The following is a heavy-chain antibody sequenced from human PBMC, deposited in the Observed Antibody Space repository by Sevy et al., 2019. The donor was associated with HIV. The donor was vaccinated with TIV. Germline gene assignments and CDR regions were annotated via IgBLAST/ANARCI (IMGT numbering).Heavy chain of an antibody. J-gene: IGHJ4*02. CDR3: AKDTGGTVTPFDY. Sequence: GGSLRLSCAASGFTFSSYVMSWVRQAPGKGLEWVSAISGSGGSTYYADSVKGRFTISRDNSKNTLYLQMNSLRAEDTAVYYCAKDTGGTVTPFDYWGQGTLVTVSS. D-gene: IGHD4-4*01. CDR2: ISGSGGST. CDR1: GFTFSSYV. V-gene: IGHV3-23*01.